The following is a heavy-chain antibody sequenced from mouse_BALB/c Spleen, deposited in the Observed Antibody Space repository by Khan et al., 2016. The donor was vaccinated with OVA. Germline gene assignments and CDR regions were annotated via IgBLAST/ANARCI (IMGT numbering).Heavy chain of an antibody. Sequence: QVQLKQSGAELAKPGASVKMSCKASDYSFTSYTIHWIKQRPGQGLEWIGYINRSNGYTNYNQKFKDKATLTTDKSSNTAYLQLSSLTSDDSAISNYDSDRAYHWNDGCFAYWGQGTLVTVSA. CDR2: INRSNGYT. CDR3: DSDRAYHWNDGCFAY. J-gene: IGHJ3*01. D-gene: IGHD2-14*01. V-gene: IGHV1-4*01. CDR1: DYSFTSYT.